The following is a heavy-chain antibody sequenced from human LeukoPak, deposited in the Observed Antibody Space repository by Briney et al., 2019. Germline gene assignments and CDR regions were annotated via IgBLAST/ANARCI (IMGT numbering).Heavy chain of an antibody. Sequence: GGSLRLSCAASGFSGFTFSSYAMSWVRQAPGKGLEWVSDISGSGVSTYYADSVKGRFTISRDNSKNTLYVQMSSLRAEDTAVYYCAMSKSGSYSFDYWGQGTLVTVSS. V-gene: IGHV3-23*01. CDR1: GFSGFTFSSYA. CDR2: ISGSGVST. CDR3: AMSKSGSYSFDY. D-gene: IGHD1-26*01. J-gene: IGHJ4*02.